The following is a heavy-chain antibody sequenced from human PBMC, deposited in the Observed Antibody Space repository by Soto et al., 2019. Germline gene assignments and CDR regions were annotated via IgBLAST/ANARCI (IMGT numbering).Heavy chain of an antibody. J-gene: IGHJ4*02. D-gene: IGHD1-7*01. CDR1: GFSFSTYA. V-gene: IGHV3-23*01. CDR2: ISGSGSAT. Sequence: EVQLLESGGSLVQPGGSLRLSCAASGFSFSTYAMGWVRQAPGKGLEWVSAISGSGSATYYADPVKGRFTISRDNSKDTLSLQMNSLSAGDTAVYYCAKDINGTGTNVIYDSWGQGSLVTVSS. CDR3: AKDINGTGTNVIYDS.